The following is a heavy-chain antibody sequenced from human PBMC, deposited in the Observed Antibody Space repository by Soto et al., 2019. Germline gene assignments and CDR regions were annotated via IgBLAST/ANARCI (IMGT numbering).Heavy chain of an antibody. CDR3: ARGSTSFFFQAKDGIRDVRSVSAFLLNRSSDL. CDR2: IYYRWST. V-gene: IGHV4-59*12. J-gene: IGHJ2*01. Sequence: PGKGLEWIGYIYYRWSTNSNPSLKSRVTISVDTSKNQFSLKLSSVTAADTAVYYCARGSTSFFFQAKDGIRDVRSVSAFLLNRSSDL. D-gene: IGHD3-10*02.